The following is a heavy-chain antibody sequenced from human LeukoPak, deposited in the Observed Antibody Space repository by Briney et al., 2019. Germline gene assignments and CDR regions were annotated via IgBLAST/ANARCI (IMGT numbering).Heavy chain of an antibody. CDR2: IYYSGTT. V-gene: IGHV4-39*07. CDR3: ARDRDYGSGSYDY. Sequence: SETLSLTCTVSGGSISSSSNYWGWIRQPPGKGLEWIGSIYYSGTTYYNPSLKSRVTISVDTSKNQFSLKLSSVTAADTAVYYCARDRDYGSGSYDYWGQGTLVTVSS. CDR1: GGSISSSSNY. D-gene: IGHD3-10*01. J-gene: IGHJ4*02.